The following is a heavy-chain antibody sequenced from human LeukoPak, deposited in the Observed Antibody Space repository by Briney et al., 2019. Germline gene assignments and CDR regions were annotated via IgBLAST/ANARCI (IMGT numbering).Heavy chain of an antibody. CDR1: GYSFTSYW. D-gene: IGHD2-8*01. CDR3: ARRYCTNGVCYTALDY. Sequence: GESLKISCEGSGYSFTSYWIGWVRQMPGKGLEWMGIIYPGDSDTRYSPSFQGQVTISADKSISTAYLQWSSLKASDTAMYYCARRYCTNGVCYTALDYWGQGTLVTVSS. J-gene: IGHJ4*02. CDR2: IYPGDSDT. V-gene: IGHV5-51*01.